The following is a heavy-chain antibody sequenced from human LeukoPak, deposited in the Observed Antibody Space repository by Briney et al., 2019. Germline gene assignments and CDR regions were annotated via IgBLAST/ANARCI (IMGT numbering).Heavy chain of an antibody. CDR1: GFTFSSYA. V-gene: IGHV3-30-3*01. CDR3: AKGCGSYGQTPLFDY. CDR2: ISYDGSNK. D-gene: IGHD5-18*01. J-gene: IGHJ4*02. Sequence: GGSLRLSCAASGFTFSSYAMHWVRQAPGKGLEWVAVISYDGSNKYYADSVKGRFTISRDNSKNTLYLQMNSLRAEDTAVYYCAKGCGSYGQTPLFDYWGQGTLVTVSS.